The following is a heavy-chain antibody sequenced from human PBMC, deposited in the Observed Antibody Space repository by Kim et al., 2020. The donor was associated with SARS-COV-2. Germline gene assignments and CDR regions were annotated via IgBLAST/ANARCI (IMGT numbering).Heavy chain of an antibody. J-gene: IGHJ4*02. D-gene: IGHD2-15*01. V-gene: IGHV3-30*18. CDR2: ISYDGSNK. CDR3: AKGRDCSGGSCYGNFDY. Sequence: GGSLRLSCAASGFTFSSYGMHWVRQAPGKGLEWVAVISYDGSNKYYADSVKGRFTISRDNSKNTLYLQMNSLRAEDTAVYYCAKGRDCSGGSCYGNFDYWGQGTLVTVSS. CDR1: GFTFSSYG.